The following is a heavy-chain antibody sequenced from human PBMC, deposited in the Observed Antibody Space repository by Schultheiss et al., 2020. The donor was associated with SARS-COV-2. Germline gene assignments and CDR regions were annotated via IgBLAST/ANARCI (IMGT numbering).Heavy chain of an antibody. Sequence: SETLSLTCTVSGGSISSGGYYWSWIRQHPGKGLEWIGYIFYSGSTNYNPSLKSRVTISVDTSKNQFSLKLSSVTAADTAVYYCARQDGAAAGTGRLYYYYYYMDVWGKGTTVTVSS. D-gene: IGHD6-13*01. CDR3: ARQDGAAAGTGRLYYYYYYMDV. J-gene: IGHJ6*03. V-gene: IGHV4-61*08. CDR2: IFYSGST. CDR1: GGSISSGGYY.